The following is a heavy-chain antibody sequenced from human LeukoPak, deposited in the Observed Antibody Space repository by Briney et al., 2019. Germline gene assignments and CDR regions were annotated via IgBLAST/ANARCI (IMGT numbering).Heavy chain of an antibody. Sequence: PSETLSLTCAVYGGSFSGYYWSWIRQPPGKGLEWIGEINHSGSTNYNPSLKSRVTISVDTSKNQFSLKLSSVTAADTAVYYCARRGLRVPAAKRQWSWFDPWGQGTLVTVSS. CDR1: GGSFSGYY. J-gene: IGHJ5*02. CDR2: INHSGST. D-gene: IGHD2-2*01. CDR3: ARRGLRVPAAKRQWSWFDP. V-gene: IGHV4-34*01.